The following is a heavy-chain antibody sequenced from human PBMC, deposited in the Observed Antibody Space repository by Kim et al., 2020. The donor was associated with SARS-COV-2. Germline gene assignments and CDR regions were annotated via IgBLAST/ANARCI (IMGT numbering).Heavy chain of an antibody. D-gene: IGHD3-10*01. CDR1: GASISATSHY. J-gene: IGHJ5*01. Sequence: SETLSLTCTVSGASISATSHYWGWIRQPPGRGLEWIGTVYFSGSTFYNPALKSRATMSVDTSKNQFSLSLGSVTAADAAAYYCARVPSFYYTSGIYRWF. CDR2: VYFSGST. V-gene: IGHV4-39*07. CDR3: ARVPSFYYTSGIYRWF.